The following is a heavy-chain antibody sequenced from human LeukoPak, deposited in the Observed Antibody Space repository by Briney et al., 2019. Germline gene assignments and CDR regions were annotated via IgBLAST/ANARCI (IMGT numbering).Heavy chain of an antibody. CDR3: AREEYNDSGGRIL. CDR2: IFTSGST. J-gene: IGHJ4*02. D-gene: IGHD3-22*01. Sequence: SETLSLTCSVSGGSLSGYYWSWLRQPAGKGLEWIGRIFTSGSTHYNPSLRSRVTISLDKSKNQFSLKLTSVTAADTAVYFCAREEYNDSGGRILWGQGTLVTVSS. CDR1: GGSLSGYY. V-gene: IGHV4-4*07.